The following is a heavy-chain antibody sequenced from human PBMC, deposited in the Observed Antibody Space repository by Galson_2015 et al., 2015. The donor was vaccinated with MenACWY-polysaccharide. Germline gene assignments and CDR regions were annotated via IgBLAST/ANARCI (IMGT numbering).Heavy chain of an antibody. Sequence: SLRLSCAASGFTFSSYGMHWVRQAPGKGLEWVAVISYDGSNTYYTDSVKGRFTISRDNSKNTLYLQMNSLRAEDTAVYYCARDRGDPDDDAFDIWGQGTMVTVSS. J-gene: IGHJ3*02. CDR3: ARDRGDPDDDAFDI. CDR1: GFTFSSYG. CDR2: ISYDGSNT. D-gene: IGHD6-25*01. V-gene: IGHV3-30*03.